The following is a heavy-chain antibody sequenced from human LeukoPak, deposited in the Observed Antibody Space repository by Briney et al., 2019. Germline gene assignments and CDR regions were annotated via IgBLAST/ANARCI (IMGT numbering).Heavy chain of an antibody. V-gene: IGHV4-4*09. CDR3: ARPSSGSSYGTFDI. Sequence: SETLSLTCTVSGGSISSYFWSCIRQPPGKGLEWIGHIYTSGSTNYNPSLKSRVTMSVDTSKNQFSLKLISVTAADTAVYYCARPSSGSSYGTFDIWGQGTMVTVSS. J-gene: IGHJ3*02. CDR1: GGSISSYF. D-gene: IGHD1-26*01. CDR2: IYTSGST.